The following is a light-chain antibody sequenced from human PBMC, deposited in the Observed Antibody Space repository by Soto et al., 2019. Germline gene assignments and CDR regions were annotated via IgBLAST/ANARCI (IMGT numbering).Light chain of an antibody. CDR3: QQIYGNPTWT. CDR1: QSISTY. CDR2: DSS. V-gene: IGKV1-39*01. Sequence: DIQLTRSPSSLSASVGARITITCRASQSISTYLNWYQQKPGEAPTLLVYDSSTLQSGVPSRFSGSGFGAEFTLTVSSLQPEDFATYCCQQIYGNPTWTFGQGTKVDIK. J-gene: IGKJ1*01.